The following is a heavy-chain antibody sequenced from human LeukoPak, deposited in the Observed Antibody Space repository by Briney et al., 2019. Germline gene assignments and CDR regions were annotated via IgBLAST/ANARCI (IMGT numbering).Heavy chain of an antibody. Sequence: SVKVSCKASGATFSSYAISGVRQAPGQGLEWMGGIIPIFGTANYAQKFQGRVTITTDESTRAAYMELSSLRSEDRAVYYCARPSVSGYYYSFDYWGQGTLVTVSS. CDR3: ARPSVSGYYYSFDY. CDR2: IIPIFGTA. D-gene: IGHD3-22*01. V-gene: IGHV1-69*05. CDR1: GATFSSYA. J-gene: IGHJ4*02.